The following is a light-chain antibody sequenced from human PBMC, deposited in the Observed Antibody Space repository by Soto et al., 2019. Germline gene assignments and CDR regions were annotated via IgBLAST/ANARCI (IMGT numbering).Light chain of an antibody. CDR2: WAS. J-gene: IGKJ1*01. V-gene: IGKV4-1*01. Sequence: DIVLTQSPDSLAVSLGERATINCKSSQNILYSSNSKNYLAWYQQKPGQPPKLLISWASTREPVVPDRFTGSGSETDFELTINRRQTADVAIYYCQQYYSTASTFVQGTKVEIK. CDR1: QNILYSSNSKNY. CDR3: QQYYSTAST.